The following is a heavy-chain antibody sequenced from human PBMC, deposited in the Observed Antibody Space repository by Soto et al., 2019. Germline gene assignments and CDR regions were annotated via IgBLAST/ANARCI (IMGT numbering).Heavy chain of an antibody. CDR2: IYYSGST. J-gene: IGHJ6*02. CDR3: ARVVGQWPGDYYYYYGMDV. Sequence: SETLSLTSTVSGGSISSYYWSWIRQPPGKGLEWIGYIYYSGSTNYNPSLKSRVTISVDTSKNQFSLKLSSVTAADTAVYYCARVVGQWPGDYYYYYGMDVWGQGTTVTVSS. CDR1: GGSISSYY. D-gene: IGHD6-19*01. V-gene: IGHV4-59*01.